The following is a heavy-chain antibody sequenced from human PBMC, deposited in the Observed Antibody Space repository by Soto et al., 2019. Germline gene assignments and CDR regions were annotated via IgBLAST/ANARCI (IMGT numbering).Heavy chain of an antibody. CDR3: ASISITIFGVVIGYMDV. CDR2: IYYSGST. CDR1: GGSISSSSYY. J-gene: IGHJ6*03. D-gene: IGHD3-3*01. V-gene: IGHV4-39*01. Sequence: SETLSRTCTFSGGSISSSSYYLGWIRQPPGKGLEWIGSIYYSGSTYYNPSLKSRVTISVDTSKNQFSLKLSSVTAADTAVYYCASISITIFGVVIGYMDVWGKGTTVTVSS.